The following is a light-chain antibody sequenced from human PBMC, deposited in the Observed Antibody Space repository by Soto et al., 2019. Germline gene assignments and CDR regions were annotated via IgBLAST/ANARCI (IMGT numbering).Light chain of an antibody. Sequence: DIQMTQSPSTLSGSVGDRVTITCRASQTISSWLAWYQQKPGTAPKLLIYTASSLQSGVPSRFSGSGSGTDFTLTISSLQPEDFATYYCQQSYSTPITFGQGTRLEIK. CDR2: TAS. CDR1: QTISSW. J-gene: IGKJ5*01. V-gene: IGKV1-39*01. CDR3: QQSYSTPIT.